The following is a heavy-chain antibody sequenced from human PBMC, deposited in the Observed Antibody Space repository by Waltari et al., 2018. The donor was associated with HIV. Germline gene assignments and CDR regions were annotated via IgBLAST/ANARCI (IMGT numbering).Heavy chain of an antibody. CDR3: ARRGATVTSNYFDY. J-gene: IGHJ4*02. Sequence: EVQLVESGGGLVQPGGSLRLSCAASGFTFSSYWMHWVRQAPGKGLVWVRRINRDGISTSYADSVKGRFTISRDNAKNTLYLQMNSLRAEDTAVYYCARRGATVTSNYFDYWGQGTLVTVSS. V-gene: IGHV3-74*01. D-gene: IGHD4-17*01. CDR1: GFTFSSYW. CDR2: INRDGIST.